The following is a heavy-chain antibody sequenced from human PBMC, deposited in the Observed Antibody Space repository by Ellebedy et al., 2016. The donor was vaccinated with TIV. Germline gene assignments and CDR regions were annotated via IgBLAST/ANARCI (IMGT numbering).Heavy chain of an antibody. CDR2: ISGSGGST. J-gene: IGHJ4*02. CDR3: AKVGTLQLTGATFFDY. V-gene: IGHV3-23*01. D-gene: IGHD1-20*01. CDR1: GFTFSNYA. Sequence: GESLKISCAASGFTFSNYAMSWVRQAPGKGLEWVSGISGSGGSTYYADSVKGRFTISRDNSKNTLYLQMNSLRAEDTAVYYCAKVGTLQLTGATFFDYWGQGTLVTVSS.